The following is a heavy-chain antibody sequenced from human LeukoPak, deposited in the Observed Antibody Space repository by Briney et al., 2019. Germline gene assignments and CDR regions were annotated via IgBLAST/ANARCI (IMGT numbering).Heavy chain of an antibody. CDR2: IRYDGSNK. CDR3: AKSIPGIAAAGGAGY. D-gene: IGHD6-13*01. V-gene: IGHV3-30*02. Sequence: LPGGSLRLSCAASGFTFSSYGMHWVRQAPGKGLEWVAFIRYDGSNKYYADSVKGRFTISRDNSKNTLYLQMNSLRAEDTAVYYCAKSIPGIAAAGGAGYWGQGTLVTVSS. J-gene: IGHJ4*02. CDR1: GFTFSSYG.